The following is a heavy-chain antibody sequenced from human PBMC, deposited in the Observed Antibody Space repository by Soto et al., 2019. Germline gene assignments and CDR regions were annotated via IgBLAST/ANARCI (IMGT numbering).Heavy chain of an antibody. CDR3: ARAPDKCSCGSCSLLFDY. CDR1: GFTVSSNY. V-gene: IGHV3-66*01. CDR2: IYSGGST. J-gene: IGHJ4*02. D-gene: IGHD2-15*01. Sequence: EVQLVESGGGLVQPGGSLRLSCASSGFTVSSNYMSWVRQAPGKGLEWSSVIYSGGSTYYADSVKCRFTISRDTSKNTLYLQMNSLRAEDTAVYYCARAPDKCSCGSCSLLFDYWGQGTLVTVSS.